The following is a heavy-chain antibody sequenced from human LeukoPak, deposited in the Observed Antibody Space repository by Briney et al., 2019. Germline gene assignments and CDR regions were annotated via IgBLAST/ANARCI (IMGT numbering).Heavy chain of an antibody. CDR1: GITFSTLA. V-gene: IGHV3-23*01. CDR2: ISKSGGST. Sequence: GGSLRLSCAVSGITFSTLAVSWVRQAPGKGLEWVSTISKSGGSTYYEDSVKGRFTVSRDNSQDRLYLQMDSLRAEDTAVYYCANVVGGHWRQGTLVTVSS. D-gene: IGHD2-21*01. J-gene: IGHJ1*01. CDR3: ANVVGGH.